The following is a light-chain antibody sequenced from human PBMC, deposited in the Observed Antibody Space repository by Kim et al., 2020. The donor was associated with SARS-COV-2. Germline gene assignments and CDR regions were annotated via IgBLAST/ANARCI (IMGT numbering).Light chain of an antibody. CDR3: QQYHYWPRT. V-gene: IGKV3-15*01. CDR2: GAS. CDR1: QRVTFT. Sequence: PAERPTPSCRTSQRVTFTPAWYQQKPGQAPRLLIYGASPRATGIPARFSGSGSGTEFTLTISSLQSEDFAVYFCQQYHYWPRTFGQGTKVDIK. J-gene: IGKJ1*01.